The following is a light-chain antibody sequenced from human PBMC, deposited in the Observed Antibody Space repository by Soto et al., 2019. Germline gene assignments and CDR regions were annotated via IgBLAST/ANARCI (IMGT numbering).Light chain of an antibody. CDR3: QQRGNWPWLT. Sequence: EIVLKQSPGTQSLSPGERATLSCRASQSVNNYLAWYQQKPGQAPRLLIYDASNRATGIPARFSGSGSGTDFTLTISSLEPEDSAVYYCQQRGNWPWLTFGGGTRVEIK. CDR2: DAS. V-gene: IGKV3-11*01. J-gene: IGKJ4*01. CDR1: QSVNNY.